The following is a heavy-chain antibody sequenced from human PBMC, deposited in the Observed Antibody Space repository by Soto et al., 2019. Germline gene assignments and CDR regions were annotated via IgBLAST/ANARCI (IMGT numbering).Heavy chain of an antibody. Sequence: SATLSLTCAVSGYSISSGNYWGWIRQPPGKGLEWIGSIYHSGSTYYNPSLKSRVTISVDTSKNQFSLKLSSVTAADTAVYYCARVLSGRIFDYWGQGTLVTVSS. V-gene: IGHV4-38-2*01. J-gene: IGHJ4*02. CDR1: GYSISSGNY. CDR3: ARVLSGRIFDY. CDR2: IYHSGST. D-gene: IGHD1-26*01.